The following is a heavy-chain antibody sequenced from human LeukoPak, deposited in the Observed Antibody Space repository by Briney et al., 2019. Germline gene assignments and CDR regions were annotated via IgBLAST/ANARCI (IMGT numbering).Heavy chain of an antibody. J-gene: IGHJ4*02. Sequence: ASVKVSCKASGYTFTGYYMHWVRQAPGQGLEWMGWINPNSRGTNYAQKFQGRVTMTRDTSISTAYMELSRLRSDDTAVYYCARGSGYCSGGSCYGYWGQGTLVTVSS. CDR3: ARGSGYCSGGSCYGY. V-gene: IGHV1-2*02. CDR1: GYTFTGYY. D-gene: IGHD2-15*01. CDR2: INPNSRGT.